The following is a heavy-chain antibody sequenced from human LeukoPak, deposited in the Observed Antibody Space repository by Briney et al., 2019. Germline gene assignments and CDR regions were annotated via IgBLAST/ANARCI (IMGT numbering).Heavy chain of an antibody. CDR2: IYHNGST. V-gene: IGHV4-38-2*02. CDR3: ARIEAVTRGYNHAYYFDY. J-gene: IGHJ4*02. D-gene: IGHD5-18*01. Sequence: WDTLSLPCSLSTYSLSSCYYWGWIRQPPGEGLEWGGKIYHNGSTYYSPSLKSRVTISVDTSKKQFSLKLRTATAADTAVYYCARIEAVTRGYNHAYYFDYWGQGTLVTVSS. CDR1: TYSLSSCYY.